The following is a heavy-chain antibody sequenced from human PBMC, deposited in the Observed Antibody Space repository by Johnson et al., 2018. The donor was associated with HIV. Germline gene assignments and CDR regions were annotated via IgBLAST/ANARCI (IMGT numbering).Heavy chain of an antibody. J-gene: IGHJ3*02. CDR3: ARDGFYSGSYDMFDI. CDR1: GFIFSSYW. V-gene: IGHV3-7*01. CDR2: IKEDGSQK. D-gene: IGHD1-26*01. Sequence: VQLVESGGGLVQPGGSLRLSCAASGFIFSSYWMSWVRQAPGKGLEWVANIKEDGSQKYYVDSVKGRFTISRDNAKNSLYLQMNSLRGVDTAVDYCARDGFYSGSYDMFDIWGQGTMVTVSS.